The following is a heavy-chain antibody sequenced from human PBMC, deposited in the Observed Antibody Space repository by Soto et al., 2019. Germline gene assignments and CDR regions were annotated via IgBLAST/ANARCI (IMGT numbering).Heavy chain of an antibody. CDR2: VIPILGMA. CDR3: ATNYGSGSTHFDY. D-gene: IGHD3-10*01. J-gene: IGHJ4*02. CDR1: EGTFNSYT. V-gene: IGHV1-69*02. Sequence: QVQLVQSGAEVKKPGSSVKVSCTASEGTFNSYTISWVRQAPGQGLEWMERVIPILGMADFAQRFQGRVMITADKATSTAYMMLSSLRSDDTAIYCCATNYGSGSTHFDYWGQGTQVTVSS.